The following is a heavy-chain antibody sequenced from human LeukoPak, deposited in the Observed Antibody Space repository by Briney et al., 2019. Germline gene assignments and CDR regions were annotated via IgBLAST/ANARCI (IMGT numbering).Heavy chain of an antibody. CDR2: IIPIFDTA. CDR1: GGTFSSYG. CDR3: ARDGENWLQRTLDI. J-gene: IGHJ3*02. V-gene: IGHV1-69*06. D-gene: IGHD5-24*01. Sequence: ASVKVSCKASGGTFSSYGISWVRQAPGQGLEWMGGIIPIFDTANYGQKFQGRVTITADKSTFTASMELSSLRSEDTAVYYCARDGENWLQRTLDIWGQGTMVTVSS.